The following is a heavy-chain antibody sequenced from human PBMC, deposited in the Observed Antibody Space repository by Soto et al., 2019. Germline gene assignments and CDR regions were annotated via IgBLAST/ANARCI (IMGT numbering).Heavy chain of an antibody. CDR2: ISGSGGST. V-gene: IGHV3-23*01. D-gene: IGHD3-22*01. CDR3: AKGLVRIYDSSGYYYDRILDY. J-gene: IGHJ4*02. Sequence: RLSCAASGFTFSSYAMSWVRQAPGKGLEWDSAISGSGGSTYYADSVKGRFTISRDNSKNTLYLQMNSLRAEDTAVYYCAKGLVRIYDSSGYYYDRILDYWGQGTLVTVSS. CDR1: GFTFSSYA.